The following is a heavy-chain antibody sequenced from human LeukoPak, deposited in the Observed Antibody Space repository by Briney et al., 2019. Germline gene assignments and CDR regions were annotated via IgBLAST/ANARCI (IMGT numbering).Heavy chain of an antibody. V-gene: IGHV1-69*05. CDR3: ARGSPGEYYYYYYYMDI. CDR1: GGTFSSYA. CDR2: IITIFGTA. J-gene: IGHJ6*03. Sequence: SVKVSCKASGGTFSSYAISWVRQAPGQGLEWMGGIITIFGTANYAQKFQGRVTITTDESTSTAYMELSSLRSEDTAVYYCARGSPGEYYYYYYYMDIWGKGTTVTVSS. D-gene: IGHD3-10*01.